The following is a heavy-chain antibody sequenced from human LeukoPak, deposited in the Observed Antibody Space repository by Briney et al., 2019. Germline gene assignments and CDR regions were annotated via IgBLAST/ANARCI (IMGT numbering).Heavy chain of an antibody. CDR3: ARSPRYSGYDYGSDY. V-gene: IGHV4-34*01. CDR1: GGSFSAYD. CDR2: INHSGRT. J-gene: IGHJ4*02. Sequence: PSETLSLTCAVYGGSFSAYDWSWIRQPPGKGLEWIGEINHSGRTNYNASLKSRVTISVDTSKNQFSLKMSYVTAADTAVYYCARSPRYSGYDYGSDYWGRGILITVSS. D-gene: IGHD5-12*01.